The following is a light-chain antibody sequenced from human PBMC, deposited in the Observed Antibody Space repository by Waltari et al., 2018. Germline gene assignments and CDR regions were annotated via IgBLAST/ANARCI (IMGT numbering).Light chain of an antibody. J-gene: IGKJ1*01. V-gene: IGKV1-39*01. Sequence: DIQMIQAPSSLSVSIGDRVTLTCRASQSTGRYLIWYQQKSGRAPKLLISVASSLESGVPSRFSGTGSGTDFTLTINSLQPEDIGTYYCQQATRGPLTFGQGT. CDR1: QSTGRY. CDR3: QQATRGPLT. CDR2: VAS.